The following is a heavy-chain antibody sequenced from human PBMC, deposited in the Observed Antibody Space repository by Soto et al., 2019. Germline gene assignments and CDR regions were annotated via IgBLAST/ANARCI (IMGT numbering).Heavy chain of an antibody. J-gene: IGHJ4*02. D-gene: IGHD6-13*01. CDR1: GGSISSSSYY. CDR2: IFYSGST. Sequence: QLQLQESGPGLVKPSETLSLTCTGSGGSISSSSYYWGWIRQPPGKRLEWIGSIFYSGSTYYNPSLKSRGTISVDTSKNQFSLKLSSVTAAETAVYYCASSIAAAGAPFFDYWGQGTLVTVSA. CDR3: ASSIAAAGAPFFDY. V-gene: IGHV4-39*01.